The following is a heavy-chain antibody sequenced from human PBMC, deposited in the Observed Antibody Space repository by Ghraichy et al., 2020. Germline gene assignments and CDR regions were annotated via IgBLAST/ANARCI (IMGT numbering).Heavy chain of an antibody. Sequence: ETLSLTCTVSGDSMSSFYWSWIRQPPEKGLEWIGYIYYTGSTNYNPSLKSRVSISVDTSKNQFYLLLNTVTTADTAVYYCATQRTFSSSPIDYWGQGILVSVSS. CDR2: IYYTGST. CDR1: GDSMSSFY. CDR3: ATQRTFSSSPIDY. V-gene: IGHV4-59*01. D-gene: IGHD6-6*01. J-gene: IGHJ4*02.